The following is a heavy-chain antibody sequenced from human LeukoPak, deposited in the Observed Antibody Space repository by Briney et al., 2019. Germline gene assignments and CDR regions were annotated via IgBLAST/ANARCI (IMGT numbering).Heavy chain of an antibody. CDR2: ISSSSDTI. CDR3: ARGKAALND. J-gene: IGHJ4*02. V-gene: IGHV3-48*01. CDR1: GFTFSSYS. D-gene: IGHD6-25*01. Sequence: PGGSLRLSCAASGFTFSSYSMNWVRQAPGKGLEWASYISSSSDTIYYADSVKGRFTISRDNAKNSLYLQMNSLRADDTAVYYCARGKAALNDWGQGTLVTVSS.